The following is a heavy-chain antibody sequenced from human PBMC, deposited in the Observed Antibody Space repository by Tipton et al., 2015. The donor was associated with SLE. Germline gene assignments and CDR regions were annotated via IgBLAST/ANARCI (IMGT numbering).Heavy chain of an antibody. D-gene: IGHD6-19*01. J-gene: IGHJ4*02. Sequence: TLSLTCAVYGGSFSGYYWSWIRQPPGKGLEWIGEINHSGSTNYNPALKSRVTISVDTSKNQFSLKLSSVTAADTAVYYCAGAGGRWLVRKYFDYWGQGTLVTVSS. V-gene: IGHV4-34*01. CDR3: AGAGGRWLVRKYFDY. CDR1: GGSFSGYY. CDR2: INHSGST.